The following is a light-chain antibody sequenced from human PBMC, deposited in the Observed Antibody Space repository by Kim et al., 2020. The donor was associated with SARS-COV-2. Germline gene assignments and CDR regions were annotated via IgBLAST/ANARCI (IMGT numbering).Light chain of an antibody. V-gene: IGLV3-21*04. Sequence: APGKTGMITCGGNNIGSKSVHWYQQKPGQAPVLVIYYDSDRPSWIPERFSGSNSGNTATLTISRVEAGDEADYYCQVWDSSSDHWVFGGGTQLTVL. CDR2: YDS. CDR1: NIGSKS. CDR3: QVWDSSSDHWV. J-gene: IGLJ3*02.